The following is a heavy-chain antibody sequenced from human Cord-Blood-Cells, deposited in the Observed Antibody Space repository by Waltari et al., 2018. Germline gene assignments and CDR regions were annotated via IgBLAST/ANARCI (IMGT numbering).Heavy chain of an antibody. D-gene: IGHD3-16*01. CDR3: ARTITTGTFYYYYYYMDV. Sequence: HVTLKESGPVLVRPTETLPLTCTVSGFSLSNARMGVNWIRQPPGKALEWLAHIFSNDEKSYSTSLKSRLTISKVTSKSQVVRTMTNMDPVDTATYYCARTITTGTFYYYYYYMDVWGKGTTVTVSS. V-gene: IGHV2-26*01. J-gene: IGHJ6*03. CDR1: GFSLSNARMG. CDR2: IFSNDEK.